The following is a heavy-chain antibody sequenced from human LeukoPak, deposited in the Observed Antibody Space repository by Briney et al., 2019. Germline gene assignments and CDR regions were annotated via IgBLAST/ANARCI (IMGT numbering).Heavy chain of an antibody. D-gene: IGHD1-14*01. V-gene: IGHV3-74*01. CDR1: GIAFSGYW. CDR3: ANQQSGY. Sequence: GGSLRLSCAVSGIAFSGYWMHWVRQTPGKGPVWVSRIKSDGSITSYADSVRGIFTISRDNSKNTLYLQMNSLRAEDTAVYYCANQQSGYWGQGTLLTVSS. CDR2: IKSDGSIT. J-gene: IGHJ4*02.